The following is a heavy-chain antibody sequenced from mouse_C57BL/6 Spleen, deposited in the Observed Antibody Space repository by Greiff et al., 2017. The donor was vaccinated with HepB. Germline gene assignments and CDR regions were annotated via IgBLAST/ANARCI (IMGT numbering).Heavy chain of an antibody. CDR1: GYTFTSYW. CDR3: ARWGYDYGFAY. J-gene: IGHJ3*01. Sequence: QVQLQQPGAELVKPGASVKLSCKASGYTFTSYWMHWVKQRPGQGLEWIGMIHPNSGSTNYNEKFKSKATLTVDKSSSTAYMQLSSLTSEDSAVYYCARWGYDYGFAYWGQVTLVTVSA. CDR2: IHPNSGST. V-gene: IGHV1-64*01. D-gene: IGHD2-4*01.